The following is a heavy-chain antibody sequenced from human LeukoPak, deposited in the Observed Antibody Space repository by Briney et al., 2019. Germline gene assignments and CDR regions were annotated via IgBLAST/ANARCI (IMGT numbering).Heavy chain of an antibody. V-gene: IGHV6-1*01. Sequence: SQTLSLTCAISGDSVSSNSAAWNWICHSPSRRLEWLGRTYYRSKWYNDYAVSVKSRITINPDTSKNQFSLQLNSVTPEDTAVYYCARAVGIAVPYNWFDPWGQRTLVTVSS. J-gene: IGHJ5*02. CDR3: ARAVGIAVPYNWFDP. CDR2: TYYRSKWYN. D-gene: IGHD6-19*01. CDR1: GDSVSSNSAA.